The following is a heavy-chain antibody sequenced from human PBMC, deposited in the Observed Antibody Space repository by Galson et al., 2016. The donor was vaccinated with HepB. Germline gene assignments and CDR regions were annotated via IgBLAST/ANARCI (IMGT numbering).Heavy chain of an antibody. CDR3: ARGTLEPRLDY. CDR2: INQDGSEK. Sequence: SLRLSCAASEFSFSTHWMTWVRQAPGKGLEWVASINQDGSEKYYVDSVKGRFTISRDNAKNSLYLQMNSLRAEDTAVYYCARGTLEPRLDYWGQGTLVTVSS. D-gene: IGHD1-1*01. J-gene: IGHJ4*02. V-gene: IGHV3-7*03. CDR1: EFSFSTHW.